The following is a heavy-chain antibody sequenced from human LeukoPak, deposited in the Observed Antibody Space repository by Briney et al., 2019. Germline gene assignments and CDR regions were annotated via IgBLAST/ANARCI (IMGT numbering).Heavy chain of an antibody. J-gene: IGHJ3*02. V-gene: IGHV3-9*01. Sequence: GGSLRLSCAASGFTFDDYAMHWVRHAPGKGLEWVSGISWNSGSIGYADSVKGRFTISRDNAKNSLYLQMNSLRAEDTALYYCAKDIGGYCSSTSCFGSAFDIWGQGTMVTVSS. D-gene: IGHD2-2*01. CDR3: AKDIGGYCSSTSCFGSAFDI. CDR2: ISWNSGSI. CDR1: GFTFDDYA.